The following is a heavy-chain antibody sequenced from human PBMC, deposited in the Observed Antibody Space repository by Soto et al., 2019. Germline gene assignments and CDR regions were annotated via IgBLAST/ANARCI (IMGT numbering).Heavy chain of an antibody. Sequence: QVQLQESGPGLVEPSGTLSLTCGVSGDSFSSSNWWTWVRQPPGKGLEWIGDILHTGHTDYSPSLRSRLTISIDSSKKEFSLTLTSVTATDTARYYCARSPRRVDGKWYLDYWGQGVLVTVSS. CDR3: ARSPRRVDGKWYLDY. D-gene: IGHD2-15*01. J-gene: IGHJ4*02. V-gene: IGHV4-4*02. CDR2: ILHTGHT. CDR1: GDSFSSSNW.